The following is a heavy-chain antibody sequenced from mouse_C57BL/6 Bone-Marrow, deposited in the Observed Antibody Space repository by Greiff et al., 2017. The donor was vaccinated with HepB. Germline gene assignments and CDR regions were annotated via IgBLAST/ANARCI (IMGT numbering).Heavy chain of an antibody. CDR2: IYPGDGDT. V-gene: IGHV1-80*01. Sequence: QVQLQQSGAEPVKPGASVKISCKASGYAFSSYWMNWVKQRPGKGLEWIGQIYPGDGDTNYNGKFKGKATLSADKSSSTAYMQLSSLTSEDSAVYYCAMGGPNWAWFAYWGQGTLVTVSA. CDR1: GYAFSSYW. D-gene: IGHD4-1*01. J-gene: IGHJ3*01. CDR3: AMGGPNWAWFAY.